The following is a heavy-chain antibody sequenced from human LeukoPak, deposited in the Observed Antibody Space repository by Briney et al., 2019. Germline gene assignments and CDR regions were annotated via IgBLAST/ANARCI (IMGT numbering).Heavy chain of an antibody. CDR1: GFTVSDSY. CDR3: AMNYYYYYYMDV. V-gene: IGHV3-53*01. J-gene: IGHJ6*03. Sequence: GGSLRLSCAASGFTVSDSYMNWVRQAPGKGLEWVSGTYSDGTTYYADSVKGRFTISRDNSKNTLYLQMDSLRAEDTAVYYCAMNYYYYYYMDVWGKGTTVTIPS. CDR2: TYSDGTT.